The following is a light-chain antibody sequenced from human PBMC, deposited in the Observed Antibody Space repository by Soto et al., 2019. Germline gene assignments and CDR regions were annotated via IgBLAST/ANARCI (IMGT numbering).Light chain of an antibody. V-gene: IGKV3-20*01. CDR2: GAS. J-gene: IGKJ5*01. Sequence: EIVLTQSPGTLSLSPGKRATLSCRASQSVSSSYLAWYQQKPGQAPRLLIYGASSRAAGIPDRFSGSGYGTDFTLTISRLEPEDFAVYYCRQHGTSPRVTFGQGTRLEIK. CDR3: RQHGTSPRVT. CDR1: QSVSSSY.